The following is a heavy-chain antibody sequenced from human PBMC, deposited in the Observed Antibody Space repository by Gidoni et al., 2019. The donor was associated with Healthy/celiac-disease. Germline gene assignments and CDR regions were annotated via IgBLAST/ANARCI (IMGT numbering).Heavy chain of an antibody. D-gene: IGHD3-16*02. CDR2: IFSNDEK. CDR1: GFSLSNARMG. J-gene: IGHJ3*02. V-gene: IGHV2-26*01. Sequence: QVTFKEPAPVLVKPTETLTLTCTASGFSLSNARMGVSWIRQPPGKDLEWLAHIFSNDEKSYSTSMKNRLTIYKDTSKSQVVLTMTNMDHVDTATYYCARSYYDYIWGSYRYPGAFDIWGQGTMVTVSS. CDR3: ARSYYDYIWGSYRYPGAFDI.